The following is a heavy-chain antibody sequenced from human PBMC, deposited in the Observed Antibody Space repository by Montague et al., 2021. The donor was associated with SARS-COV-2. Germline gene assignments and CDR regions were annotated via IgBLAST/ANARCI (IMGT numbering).Heavy chain of an antibody. CDR1: GVSITSTNW. CDR2: ISYGGIA. D-gene: IGHD4-11*01. J-gene: IGHJ4*02. V-gene: IGHV4-4*02. CDR3: AGKVLTVPADY. Sequence: SETLSLTCAVSGVSITSTNWWSLVRQPPGKGLEWIGEISYGGIATXNPSLKSRATKSMDRSRNLFSLKLSSVTAADTAIYYCAGKVLTVPADYWGQGTLVTVS.